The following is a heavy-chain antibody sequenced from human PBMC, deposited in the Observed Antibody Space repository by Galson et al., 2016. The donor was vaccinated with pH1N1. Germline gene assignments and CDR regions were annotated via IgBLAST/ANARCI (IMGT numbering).Heavy chain of an antibody. J-gene: IGHJ4*02. CDR3: AKDLAGREDY. CDR1: GFNFRRYW. D-gene: IGHD5-24*01. V-gene: IGHV3-74*01. Sequence: SLRLSCAGSGFNFRRYWMHWVRQAPGKGLMWVSRINEDGSHTSYADSVRGRFTISRDNSRDTLYLQMNSLRDDDSAVYYCAKDLAGREDYWGQGVQVTVSS. CDR2: INEDGSHT.